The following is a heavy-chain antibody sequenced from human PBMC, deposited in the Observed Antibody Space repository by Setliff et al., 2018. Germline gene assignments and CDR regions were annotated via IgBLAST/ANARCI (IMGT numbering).Heavy chain of an antibody. CDR2: MNPNSGNT. J-gene: IGHJ4*02. Sequence: ASVKVSCKASGYTFINYDINWVRQASGQGLEWMGWMNPNSGNTGYAQKFQGRVTMTRNTSISTAYMELSSLRSDDTAVYYCARSFYGCFNYWGQGTLVTVSS. D-gene: IGHD3-10*01. V-gene: IGHV1-8*01. CDR1: GYTFINYD. CDR3: ARSFYGCFNY.